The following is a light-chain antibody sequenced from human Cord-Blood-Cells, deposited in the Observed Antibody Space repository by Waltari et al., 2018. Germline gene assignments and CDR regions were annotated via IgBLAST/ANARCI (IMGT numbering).Light chain of an antibody. CDR1: GYTLGSTT. CDR3: AAWDDSLNGYV. V-gene: IGLV1-44*01. Sequence: QSVLTQPPSASGTPGQRVTIPCSGRGYTLGSTTVNWYQQLPGTAPKLLIYSNNQRPSGVPDRFSGSKSGTSASLAISGLQSEDEADYYCAAWDDSLNGYVFGTGTKVTVL. J-gene: IGLJ1*01. CDR2: SNN.